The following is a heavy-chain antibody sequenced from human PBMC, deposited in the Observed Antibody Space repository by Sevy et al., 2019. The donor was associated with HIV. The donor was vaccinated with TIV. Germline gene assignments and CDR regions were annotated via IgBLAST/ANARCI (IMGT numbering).Heavy chain of an antibody. D-gene: IGHD3-3*01. CDR2: INPNSGGT. CDR3: ATSRPDYDFWSGYSAYYFDY. CDR1: GYTFTGYY. J-gene: IGHJ4*02. Sequence: ASVKVSCKASGYTFTGYYMHWVRQAPGQGLEWMGWINPNSGGTNYAQKFQGRVTMTRHTSISTAYMELSRLRSDDTAVYYCATSRPDYDFWSGYSAYYFDYWGQGTLVTVSS. V-gene: IGHV1-2*02.